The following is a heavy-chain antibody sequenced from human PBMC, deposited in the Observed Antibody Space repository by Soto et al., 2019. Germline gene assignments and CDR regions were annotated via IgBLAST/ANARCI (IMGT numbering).Heavy chain of an antibody. D-gene: IGHD2-8*01. Sequence: PLETLSLTCTVSGGSISSGGYYWGWIRQHPGKGLEWIGYIYYSGGTYYNPSLKSRVTISVDTSKNQFSLKLSSVTAADTAVYYCARDRDSSNGYYYYGMDVWGQGTTVTVSS. CDR3: ARDRDSSNGYYYYGMDV. CDR2: IYYSGGT. CDR1: GGSISSGGYY. V-gene: IGHV4-31*03. J-gene: IGHJ6*02.